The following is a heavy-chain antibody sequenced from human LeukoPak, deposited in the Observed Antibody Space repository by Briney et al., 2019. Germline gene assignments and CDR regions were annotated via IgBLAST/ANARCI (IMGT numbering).Heavy chain of an antibody. Sequence: ASVKVSCKVSGYTLTELSMHWVRQPPGKGLEWMGGFDTEDGETIYGKTFQGRPSMNEDTPTDTAYIELSSLRSEDTAVYYCATVTAPDYYMDVWGKGTTVTVSS. D-gene: IGHD2-21*02. V-gene: IGHV1-24*01. CDR2: FDTEDGET. J-gene: IGHJ6*03. CDR1: GYTLTELS. CDR3: ATVTAPDYYMDV.